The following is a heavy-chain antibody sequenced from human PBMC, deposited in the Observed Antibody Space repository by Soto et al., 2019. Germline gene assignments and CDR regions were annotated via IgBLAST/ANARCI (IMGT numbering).Heavy chain of an antibody. CDR2: IVVYSGNT. J-gene: IGHJ3*01. V-gene: IGHV1-58*02. CDR1: GSTFTSYA. CDR3: AADNPPH. Sequence: ASVKVSCKASGSTFTSYAINWVRQAPGQRLEWIGWIVVYSGNTNYAQKFQERVTMTTDMSTSTAYMELSSLRSEDTAVYYCAADNPPHWGQGTMVTVSS.